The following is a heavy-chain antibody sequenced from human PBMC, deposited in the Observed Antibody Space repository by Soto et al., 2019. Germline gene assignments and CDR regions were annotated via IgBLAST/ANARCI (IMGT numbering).Heavy chain of an antibody. CDR1: GYTFTSYG. D-gene: IGHD3-22*01. Sequence: QVQLVQSGAEVKKPGASVKVSCKASGYTFTSYGISWVRQAPGQGLEWMGWISAYNGNTNYAQKLQGRVTMTTDTSTSTAYMELRSLRSDDTAVYYCARDSRTMIVVAHVYDYYYGMDVWGQGTTVTVSS. CDR3: ARDSRTMIVVAHVYDYYYGMDV. J-gene: IGHJ6*02. CDR2: ISAYNGNT. V-gene: IGHV1-18*01.